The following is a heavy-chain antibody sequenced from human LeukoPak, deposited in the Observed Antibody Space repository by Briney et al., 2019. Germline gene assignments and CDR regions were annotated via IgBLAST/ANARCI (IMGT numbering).Heavy chain of an antibody. V-gene: IGHV3-7*01. J-gene: IGHJ6*02. CDR3: ASYRVSHGMDV. CDR1: GFPFSSFW. Sequence: GSLRLSCPASGFPFSSFWMSWVRQAPGKGLECVANIKQDGSEKYYVDSVKGRFTISRDNAKSSLYLQMNSLRAEDTAIYYCASYRVSHGMDVWGQGTTVTVSS. D-gene: IGHD1-26*01. CDR2: IKQDGSEK.